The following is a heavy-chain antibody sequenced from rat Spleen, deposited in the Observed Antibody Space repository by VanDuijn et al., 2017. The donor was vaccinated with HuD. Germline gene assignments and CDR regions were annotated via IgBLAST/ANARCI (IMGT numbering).Heavy chain of an antibody. D-gene: IGHD1-11*01. CDR3: TRHGGLRNWFAY. Sequence: EVQLVESGGGLVQPGRSLKFSCAASGFTFSDYAMAWVRQSPTKGLEWIASITTGSDNTYYRGSVKGRFTISRDDAKNTQYLQMDSLRSEDTATYYCTRHGGLRNWFAYWGQGTLVAVSS. V-gene: IGHV5S13*01. CDR1: GFTFSDYA. CDR2: ITTGSDNT. J-gene: IGHJ3*01.